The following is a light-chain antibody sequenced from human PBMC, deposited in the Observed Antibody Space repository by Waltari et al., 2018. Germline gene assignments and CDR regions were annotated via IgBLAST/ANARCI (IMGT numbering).Light chain of an antibody. J-gene: IGKJ2*01. V-gene: IGKV1-5*03. CDR1: QSVGTW. CDR3: QQYSSFST. Sequence: DIQMTQSPSTLSASVGDRVTISCRASQSVGTWLAWYQQKPGKAPKLLIYMASSLDSGVPSRFSGSGSGTDFTLTISSLQPDDFATYFCQQYSSFSTFGQGTKV. CDR2: MAS.